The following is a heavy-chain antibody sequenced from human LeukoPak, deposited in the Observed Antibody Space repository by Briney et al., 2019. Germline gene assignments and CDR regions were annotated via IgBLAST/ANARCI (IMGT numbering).Heavy chain of an antibody. J-gene: IGHJ6*02. Sequence: GGSLRLSCAASGFTFSSYAMHWVRQAPGKGLEWVAVISYDGSNKYCADSVKGRFTISRDNSKNTLYLQMNSLRAEDTAVYYCARNKARDYGGNSEDWSDYYYYYGMDVWGQGTTVTVSS. V-gene: IGHV3-30-3*01. CDR2: ISYDGSNK. CDR3: ARNKARDYGGNSEDWSDYYYYYGMDV. CDR1: GFTFSSYA. D-gene: IGHD4-23*01.